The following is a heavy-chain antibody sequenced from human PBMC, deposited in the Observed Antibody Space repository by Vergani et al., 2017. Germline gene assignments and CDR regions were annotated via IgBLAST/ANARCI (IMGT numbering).Heavy chain of an antibody. V-gene: IGHV3-74*01. CDR2: INSDGSST. CDR1: GFTFSSYW. Sequence: EVQLVESGGGLVQPGGSLRLSCAASGFTFSSYWMHWVRHAPGKGLVWVSRINSDGSSTSYADSVKGRFTISRDNAKNTLYLQMNSLRAEDTAVYYCARERYCSSTSCSIPFDYWGQGTLVTVSS. CDR3: ARERYCSSTSCSIPFDY. J-gene: IGHJ4*02. D-gene: IGHD2-2*01.